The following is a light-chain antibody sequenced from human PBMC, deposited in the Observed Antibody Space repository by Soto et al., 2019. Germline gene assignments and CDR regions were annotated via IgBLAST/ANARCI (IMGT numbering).Light chain of an antibody. J-gene: IGLJ3*02. CDR3: AAWDDSLGGSWV. CDR1: SSNIGANY. V-gene: IGLV1-47*01. Sequence: QSVLTQPPSASGTPGQRVTISCSGSSSNIGANYVYWYQQLPGTAPRLLIYLDNQRPSGVPDRFSGSKSGTSASLAIGGLLSEDEADYFCAAWDDSLGGSWVFGGRTKLTVL. CDR2: LDN.